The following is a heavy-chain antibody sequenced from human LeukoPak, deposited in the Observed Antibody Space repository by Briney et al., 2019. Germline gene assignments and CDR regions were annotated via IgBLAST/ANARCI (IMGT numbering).Heavy chain of an antibody. D-gene: IGHD3-10*01. Sequence: GSLRLSCAASGFTFSSYSMNWVRQAPGKGLEWVSYISSSSSTIYYADSVKGRFTISRDNAKNSLYLQMNSLRAEDTAVYYCARDLTTMVRGVIGYWGQGTLVTVSS. CDR2: ISSSSSTI. CDR3: ARDLTTMVRGVIGY. J-gene: IGHJ4*02. V-gene: IGHV3-48*04. CDR1: GFTFSSYS.